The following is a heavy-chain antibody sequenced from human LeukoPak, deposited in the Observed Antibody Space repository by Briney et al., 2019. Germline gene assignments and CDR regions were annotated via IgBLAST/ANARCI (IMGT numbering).Heavy chain of an antibody. CDR1: GFTFSSYS. D-gene: IGHD5-12*01. CDR3: ARGYSGYNQRGYYFDY. Sequence: PGGSLRLSCAASGFTFSSYSMNWVRQAPGKGLEWVSSISSSSSYIYYADSVKGRLTISRDNAKNSLYLQMNSLRAEDTAVYYCARGYSGYNQRGYYFDYWGQGTLVTVSS. CDR2: ISSSSSYI. V-gene: IGHV3-21*01. J-gene: IGHJ4*02.